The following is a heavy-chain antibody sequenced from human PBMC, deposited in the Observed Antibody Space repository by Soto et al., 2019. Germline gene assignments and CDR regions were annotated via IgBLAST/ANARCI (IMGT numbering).Heavy chain of an antibody. J-gene: IGHJ6*02. D-gene: IGHD3-3*01. CDR3: ARAGKGDDFWSGYSKGPHYYYYGMDV. CDR2: ISAYNGNT. Sequence: ASVKVSCKASGYTFTSYGISWVRQAPGQGLEWMGWISAYNGNTNYAQKLQGRVTMTTDTSTSTAYMELRSLRSDDTAVYYCARAGKGDDFWSGYSKGPHYYYYGMDVWGQGTTVTVSS. CDR1: GYTFTSYG. V-gene: IGHV1-18*01.